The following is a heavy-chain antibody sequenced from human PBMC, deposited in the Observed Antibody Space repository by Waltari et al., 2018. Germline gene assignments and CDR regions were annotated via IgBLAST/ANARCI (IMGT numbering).Heavy chain of an antibody. J-gene: IGHJ4*02. CDR1: GFTFSSYW. V-gene: IGHV3-7*03. CDR3: ARVGADSSGYYYSPTLDY. CDR2: IKPDGREK. D-gene: IGHD3-22*01. Sequence: EVQLVESGGGLVQPGGSLRLSCAASGFTFSSYWMSWVRQAPGKGREWVANIKPDGREKYYVDSVKGRFTSSRDNAKNSLYLQMNSLRAEDTAVYYCARVGADSSGYYYSPTLDYWGQGTLVTVSS.